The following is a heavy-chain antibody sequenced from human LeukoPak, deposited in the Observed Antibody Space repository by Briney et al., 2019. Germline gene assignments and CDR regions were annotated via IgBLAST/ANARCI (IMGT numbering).Heavy chain of an antibody. CDR3: AKYYREEWFGEFTYMDV. Sequence: GGSLRLSCAASGFTFSSYAMSWVRQAPGKGLEWVSAISGSGGSTYYADSVKGRFTISRDNSKNTLFLQMNSLRAEDTAVYYCAKYYREEWFGEFTYMDVWGKGTTVTVSS. V-gene: IGHV3-23*01. CDR2: ISGSGGST. D-gene: IGHD3-10*01. J-gene: IGHJ6*03. CDR1: GFTFSSYA.